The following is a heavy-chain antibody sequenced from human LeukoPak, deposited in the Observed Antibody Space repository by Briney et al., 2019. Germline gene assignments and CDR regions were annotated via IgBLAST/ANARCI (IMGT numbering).Heavy chain of an antibody. D-gene: IGHD3-22*01. J-gene: IGHJ6*03. CDR2: ISYDGSNK. Sequence: GGSLRLSCAASGFTFSSYAMHWVRQAPGKGLEWVAVISYDGSNKYYADSVKGRFTISRDNSKNTLYLRMNSLRAEDTAVYYCARDSSGYSYYYYYMDVWGKGTTVTVSS. V-gene: IGHV3-30*04. CDR1: GFTFSSYA. CDR3: ARDSSGYSYYYYYMDV.